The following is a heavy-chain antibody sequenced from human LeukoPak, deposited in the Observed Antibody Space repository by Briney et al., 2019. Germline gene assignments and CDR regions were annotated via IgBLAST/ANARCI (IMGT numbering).Heavy chain of an antibody. V-gene: IGHV4-59*12. D-gene: IGHD6-19*01. J-gene: IGHJ4*02. CDR2: IYYNVSI. Sequence: SETLSLTCTVSGGSISSYYWSWIRQPPGKGLEWIGYIYYNVSINHNPSLKSRVIISVDTSKNQFSLKLSAVTAADTAVYYCARGDSSGWYYHFDYWGQGTLVTVSS. CDR3: ARGDSSGWYYHFDY. CDR1: GGSISSYY.